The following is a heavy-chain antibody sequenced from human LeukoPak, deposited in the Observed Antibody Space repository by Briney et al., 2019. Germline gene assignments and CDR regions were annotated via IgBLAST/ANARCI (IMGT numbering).Heavy chain of an antibody. D-gene: IGHD6-13*01. CDR2: IYYSGTT. CDR1: GGSISNYY. J-gene: IGHJ4*02. CDR3: ARGVYIAAAQYGY. Sequence: PSETLSLTCTVSGGSISNYYWSWIRQPPGKGLEWIGYIYYSGTTNYNPSLKSRVTVSVDTSKNQFSLKLNSVTAADTAVYYCARGVYIAAAQYGYWGQGTLVTVSS. V-gene: IGHV4-59*01.